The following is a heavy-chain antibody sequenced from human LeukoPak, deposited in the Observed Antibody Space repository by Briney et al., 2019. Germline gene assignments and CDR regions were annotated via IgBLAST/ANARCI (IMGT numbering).Heavy chain of an antibody. D-gene: IGHD1-26*01. J-gene: IGHJ4*02. V-gene: IGHV1-18*01. CDR1: GYTFTSYG. Sequence: ASVKVSCKASGYTFTSYGISWVRQAPGQGLEWMGWISAYNGNTNYAQKFQGRVTMTEDTSTDTAYMELSSLRSEDTAVYYCARAWESIAGYYFDYWGQGTLVTVSS. CDR2: ISAYNGNT. CDR3: ARAWESIAGYYFDY.